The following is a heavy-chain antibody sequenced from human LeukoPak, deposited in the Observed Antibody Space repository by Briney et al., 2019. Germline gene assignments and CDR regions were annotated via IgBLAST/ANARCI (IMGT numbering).Heavy chain of an antibody. Sequence: KPSETLSLTCSVSGGSISGYYWSWIRQSPGERLEWIAYIYYSGNTNYNPSLKSRVNISVDTSKNQFSLKLSSMTAEDTAGYFCARVAYFYGSGSYCFDLWGQGTLVTVSS. CDR2: IYYSGNT. J-gene: IGHJ4*02. CDR3: ARVAYFYGSGSYCFDL. CDR1: GGSISGYY. V-gene: IGHV4-59*01. D-gene: IGHD3-10*01.